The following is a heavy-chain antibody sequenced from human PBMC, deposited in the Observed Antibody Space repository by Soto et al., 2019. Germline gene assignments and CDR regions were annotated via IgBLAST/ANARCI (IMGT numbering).Heavy chain of an antibody. Sequence: SETLSLTCTVSGGSISSYYWSWIRQPPGKGLEWIGYIYYSGSTNYNPSLKSRVTISVDTSKNQFSLKLSSVTAADTAVYCCARAYNWFDPWGQGTQVTVPQ. CDR1: GGSISSYY. CDR3: ARAYNWFDP. V-gene: IGHV4-59*01. J-gene: IGHJ5*02. CDR2: IYYSGST.